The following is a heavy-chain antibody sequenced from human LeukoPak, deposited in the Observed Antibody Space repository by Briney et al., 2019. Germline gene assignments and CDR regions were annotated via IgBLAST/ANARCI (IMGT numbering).Heavy chain of an antibody. V-gene: IGHV4-61*02. D-gene: IGHD6-19*01. CDR2: MSSSGIS. CDR3: AKGAGPPWFDP. J-gene: IGHJ5*02. CDR1: NGSISSDTYF. Sequence: SETLSLTCTVSNGSISSDTYFWSWIRQPAGKGLEWIGRMSSSGISTYRPSLKSRVTISIDTSRNQFSMNLNSVTAADTAVYYCAKGAGPPWFDPWGQGTLVTVSS.